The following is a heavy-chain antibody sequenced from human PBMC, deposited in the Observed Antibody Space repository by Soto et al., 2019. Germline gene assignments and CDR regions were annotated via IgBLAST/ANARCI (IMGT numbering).Heavy chain of an antibody. CDR3: AKDRGVMSTRSRGLFDD. CDR2: ISGSGGST. D-gene: IGHD5-12*01. CDR1: GFTFSTHA. Sequence: EVQLLESGGGLGQPGESLRLSCAASGFTFSTHAMSWVRQAPGKGLEWISGISGSGGSTYYADSVKGRFTISSDSSKNTLFLQMNSLRVDDTAVYYCAKDRGVMSTRSRGLFDDWGQGTLVTVSS. J-gene: IGHJ4*02. V-gene: IGHV3-23*01.